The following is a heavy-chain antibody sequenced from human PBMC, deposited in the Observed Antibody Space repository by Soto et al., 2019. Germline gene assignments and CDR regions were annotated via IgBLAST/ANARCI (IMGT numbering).Heavy chain of an antibody. D-gene: IGHD3-22*01. CDR1: GGTFSTYA. J-gene: IGHJ4*02. V-gene: IGHV1-69*13. CDR2: IIPMFGTA. CDR3: ARDPFDYDSDIVPPPSRGFDY. Sequence: SVKVSCKAPGGTFSTYAISWVRQAPGQGLEWMGGIIPMFGTANYAQRFQDRVTITADESTNTVYMELSSLREDDTAVYYCARDPFDYDSDIVPPPSRGFDYWGQGTLVTVSS.